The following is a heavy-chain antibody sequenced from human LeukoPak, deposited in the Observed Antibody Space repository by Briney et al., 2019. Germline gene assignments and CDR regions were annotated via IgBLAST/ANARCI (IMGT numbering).Heavy chain of an antibody. D-gene: IGHD2-2*01. CDR1: GFTFSSYA. CDR3: AKETYCSSTSCYHD. J-gene: IGHJ4*02. CDR2: ISGSGGST. V-gene: IGHV3-23*01. Sequence: SGGSLRLSCAASGFTFSSYAMSWVRQAPGKGLEWVSAISGSGGSTYYADSVKGRFTISRDNSKNTLYLQMNSLRAEDTAVYYCAKETYCSSTSCYHDWGQGTLVTVSS.